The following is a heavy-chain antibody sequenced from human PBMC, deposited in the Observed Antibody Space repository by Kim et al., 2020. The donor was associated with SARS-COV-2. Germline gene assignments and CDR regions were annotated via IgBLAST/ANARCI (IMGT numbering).Heavy chain of an antibody. CDR2: ISGSGGST. CDR3: AKDSGYCSSTSCYRSIGPVVVVAAENDY. J-gene: IGHJ4*02. V-gene: IGHV3-23*01. CDR1: GFTFSSYA. D-gene: IGHD2-2*02. Sequence: GGSLRLSCAASGFTFSSYAMSWVRQAPGKGLEWVSAISGSGGSTYYADSVKGRFTISRDNSKNTLYLQMNSLRAEDTAVYYCAKDSGYCSSTSCYRSIGPVVVVAAENDYWGQGTLVTVSS.